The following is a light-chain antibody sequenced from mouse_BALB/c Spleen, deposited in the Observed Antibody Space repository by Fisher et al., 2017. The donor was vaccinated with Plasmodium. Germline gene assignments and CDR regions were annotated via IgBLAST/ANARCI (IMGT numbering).Light chain of an antibody. J-gene: IGKJ5*01. CDR2: YAS. Sequence: DIVLTQSPATLSVTPGDRVSLSCRASQSISNYLHWYQQKSRESPRLLIMYASQSISGIPSRFSGSGSGTDFTLSINSVETEDFGVYFCQQSNSWPLTFGAGTKLELK. V-gene: IGKV5-45*01. CDR1: QSISNY. CDR3: QQSNSWPLT.